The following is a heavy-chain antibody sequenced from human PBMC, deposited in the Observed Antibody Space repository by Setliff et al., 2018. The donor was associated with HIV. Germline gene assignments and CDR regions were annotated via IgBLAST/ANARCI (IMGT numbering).Heavy chain of an antibody. V-gene: IGHV2-5*02. CDR3: VFGRGDGYFDY. J-gene: IGHJ4*02. CDR2: IYGDGTD. CDR1: GVPFSSSGLY. D-gene: IGHD3-10*01. Sequence: SGPTLVNPTETPTVTCSISGVPFSSSGLYAGWIRQPPGKALEWLAVIYGDGTDFFRPSLKSRLSITKDASKNQVVLTMTNMDPADTATYYCVFGRGDGYFDYWGQGTLVTVSS.